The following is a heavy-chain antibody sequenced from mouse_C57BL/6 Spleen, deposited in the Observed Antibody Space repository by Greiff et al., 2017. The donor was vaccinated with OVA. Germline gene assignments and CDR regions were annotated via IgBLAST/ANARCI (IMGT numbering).Heavy chain of an antibody. J-gene: IGHJ1*03. Sequence: EVQGVESGPELVKPGASVKMSCKASGYTFTDYNMHWVKQSHGKSLEWIGYINPNNGGTSYNQKFKGKATLTVNKSSSTAYMELRRLTSEESAVYYCAGDDYDGYFDVWGTGTTVTVSS. CDR2: INPNNGGT. CDR3: AGDDYDGYFDV. D-gene: IGHD2-4*01. V-gene: IGHV1-22*01. CDR1: GYTFTDYN.